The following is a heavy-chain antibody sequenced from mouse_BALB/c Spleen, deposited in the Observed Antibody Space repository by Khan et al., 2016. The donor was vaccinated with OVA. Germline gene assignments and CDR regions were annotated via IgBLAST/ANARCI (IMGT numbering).Heavy chain of an antibody. CDR1: GYAFTDYN. V-gene: IGHV1-18*01. Sequence: VRLQQSGPELVKPGASVKIPCKASGYAFTDYNMDWVKQSHGKSLEWIGDITPNNGGTIYNPNFKGKATLTVDKSSKTASMELRSLTSEDTAVYYCARGGFGSPFAYWGQGTLVTVSA. CDR3: ARGGFGSPFAY. D-gene: IGHD1-1*01. J-gene: IGHJ3*01. CDR2: ITPNNGGT.